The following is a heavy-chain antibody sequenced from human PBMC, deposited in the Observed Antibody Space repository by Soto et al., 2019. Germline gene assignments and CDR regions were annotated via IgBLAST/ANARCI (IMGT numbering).Heavy chain of an antibody. J-gene: IGHJ4*02. CDR3: TTDRSFYSDSSIN. V-gene: IGHV3-9*01. CDR2: IHWNSGGM. CDR1: GFPFDDYA. D-gene: IGHD3-22*01. Sequence: EVQLVESGGGLVQPGRSLRLSCAASGFPFDDYAMHWVRQAPGKGLEWVSGIHWNSGGMGYADSVKGRFTVSRDNAKNSLYLQMNSLRLEDTALYYCTTDRSFYSDSSINWGQGTLVTVSS.